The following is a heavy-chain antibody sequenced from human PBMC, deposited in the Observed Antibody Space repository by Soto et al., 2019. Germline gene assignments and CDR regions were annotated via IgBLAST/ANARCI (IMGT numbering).Heavy chain of an antibody. J-gene: IGHJ2*01. CDR1: GYTFTTYG. CDR2: SVYNGNT. D-gene: IGHD5-18*01. V-gene: IGHV1-18*04. Sequence: ASVKVSCKASGYTFTTYGISWVRQAPGQGLEWVVSVYNGNTNYAERLQGRVTMTTDTSTSTAYMEMWRLRSDDTAMYYCARSYSYGSYWYFDLWGRGTLVTVSS. CDR3: ARSYSYGSYWYFDL.